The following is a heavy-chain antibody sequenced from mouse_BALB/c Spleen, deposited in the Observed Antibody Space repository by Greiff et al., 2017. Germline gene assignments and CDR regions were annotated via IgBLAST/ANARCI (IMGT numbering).Heavy chain of an antibody. CDR2: IDPSDSET. D-gene: IGHD3-2*01. V-gene: IGHV1S126*01. CDR3: ARPDSSGYPAWFAY. CDR1: GYSFTSYW. Sequence: QVQLKQSGPQLVRPGASVKISCKASGYSFTSYWMHWVKQRPGQGLEWIGMIDPSDSETRLNQKFKDKATLTVDKSSSTAYMQLSSPTSEDSAVYYCARPDSSGYPAWFAYWGQGTLVTVSA. J-gene: IGHJ3*01.